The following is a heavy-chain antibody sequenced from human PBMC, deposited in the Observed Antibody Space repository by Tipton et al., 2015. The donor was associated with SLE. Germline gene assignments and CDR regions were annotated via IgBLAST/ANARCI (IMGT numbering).Heavy chain of an antibody. D-gene: IGHD3-3*02. Sequence: SLRLSCAASGFTFSSFTMNWVRQAPGKGLEWVSSISSVSSYIFYADSVKGRFTISRDNAKKALYLQMNSLRAEDTAVYYCARQAINIFGVLKQHLDHWGQGTLVTVSS. J-gene: IGHJ4*02. V-gene: IGHV3-21*03. CDR1: GFTFSSFT. CDR3: ARQAINIFGVLKQHLDH. CDR2: ISSVSSYI.